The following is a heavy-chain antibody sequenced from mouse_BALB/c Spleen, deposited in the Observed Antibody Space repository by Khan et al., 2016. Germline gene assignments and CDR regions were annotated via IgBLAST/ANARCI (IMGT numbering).Heavy chain of an antibody. D-gene: IGHD1-2*01. CDR3: ARSGPGSCFDV. Sequence: QVQLKESGPGLVQPSQSLSITCTVSGFSLTVYGVHWVRQSPGKGLEWLGVIWSGGNTDYNAAFISRLSINKDNSKSQVFFKMNSLQANDTAIYXCARSGPGSCFDVWGAETTVNVSS. CDR1: GFSLTVYG. V-gene: IGHV2-2*02. CDR2: IWSGGNT. J-gene: IGHJ1*01.